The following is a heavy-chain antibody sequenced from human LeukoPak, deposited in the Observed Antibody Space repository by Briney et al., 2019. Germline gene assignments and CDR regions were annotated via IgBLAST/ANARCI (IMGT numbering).Heavy chain of an antibody. CDR1: GGTFSSYA. Sequence: GASVKVSCKASGGTFSSYAISWVRQAPGQGLEWMGRIIPILGIANYAQKFQGRVTITADKSTSTAYMELSSLRSEDTAVYYCAGAYVDTAPIGMDVWGQGTMVTVSS. CDR3: AGAYVDTAPIGMDV. CDR2: IIPILGIA. J-gene: IGHJ3*01. V-gene: IGHV1-69*04. D-gene: IGHD5-18*01.